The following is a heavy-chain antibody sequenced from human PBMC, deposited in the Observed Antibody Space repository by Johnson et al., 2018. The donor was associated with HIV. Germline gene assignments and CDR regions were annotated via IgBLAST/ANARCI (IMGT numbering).Heavy chain of an antibody. Sequence: QVQLVESGGGVVQPGRSLRLSCAASGFTFSSYSMHWVRQAPGKGLEWVAVISYDGSNKYYVDSVKGRFTISRDNSKNTLYLQMNSLRTEDTAVYYCARQLKYYYDSSGYYYLSSAAFDIWGQGTMVTVSS. V-gene: IGHV3-30*04. J-gene: IGHJ3*02. CDR1: GFTFSSYS. CDR2: ISYDGSNK. CDR3: ARQLKYYYDSSGYYYLSSAAFDI. D-gene: IGHD3-22*01.